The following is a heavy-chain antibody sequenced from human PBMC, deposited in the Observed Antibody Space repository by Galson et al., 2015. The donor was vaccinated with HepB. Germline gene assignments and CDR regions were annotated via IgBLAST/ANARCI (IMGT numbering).Heavy chain of an antibody. J-gene: IGHJ4*02. Sequence: SVKVSCKASGYTFTTNGISWVRQAPGQGLEWMGWISANSGNTKYAQNLQGRVTLTRDTSTSTAYLELRSLRSDDTAAYYCARDRDYRFGYWGQGTLVTVS. CDR2: ISANSGNT. V-gene: IGHV1-18*04. D-gene: IGHD4/OR15-4a*01. CDR1: GYTFTTNG. CDR3: ARDRDYRFGY.